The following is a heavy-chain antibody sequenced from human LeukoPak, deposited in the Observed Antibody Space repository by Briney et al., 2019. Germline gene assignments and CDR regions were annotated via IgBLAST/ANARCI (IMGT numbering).Heavy chain of an antibody. CDR1: GGSFSGYY. V-gene: IGHV4-34*01. D-gene: IGHD4-17*01. J-gene: IGHJ4*02. CDR2: INHSGST. Sequence: SETLSLTSAVYGGSFSGYYWSWIRQPPGKGLEWIGEINHSGSTNYNPSLKSRVTISVDTSKNQFSLKLSSVTAADTAVYYCASSATTVTTMAFDYWGQGTLVTVSS. CDR3: ASSATTVTTMAFDY.